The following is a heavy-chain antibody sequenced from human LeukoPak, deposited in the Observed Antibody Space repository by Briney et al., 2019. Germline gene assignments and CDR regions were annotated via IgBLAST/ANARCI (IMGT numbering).Heavy chain of an antibody. V-gene: IGHV3-74*01. CDR2: INSDGSWA. Sequence: GGSLRLSCAASGNYWMHWVRQAPGKGLVWVSHINSDGSWASYADSVKGRFTISKDNAKNTVYLQMNNLRAEDTAVYYCVSFYETYWGRGTLVTVSS. CDR1: GNYW. J-gene: IGHJ4*02. CDR3: VSFYETY. D-gene: IGHD2-2*01.